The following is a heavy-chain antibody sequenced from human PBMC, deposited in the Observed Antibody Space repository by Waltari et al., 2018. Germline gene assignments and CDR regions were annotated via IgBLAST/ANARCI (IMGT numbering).Heavy chain of an antibody. J-gene: IGHJ4*02. Sequence: QVQLVQSGAEVKKPGASVKVSCKASGYTFTGYYMHWVRQAPGQGLEWMGWINPNSGGTNYAQKFQGRVPMTRDTSISTAYMELSRLRPDDTAVYYCARVAFLDMITSGGVKSPFDYWGQGTLVTVSS. D-gene: IGHD3-16*01. CDR1: GYTFTGYY. CDR2: INPNSGGT. CDR3: ARVAFLDMITSGGVKSPFDY. V-gene: IGHV1-2*02.